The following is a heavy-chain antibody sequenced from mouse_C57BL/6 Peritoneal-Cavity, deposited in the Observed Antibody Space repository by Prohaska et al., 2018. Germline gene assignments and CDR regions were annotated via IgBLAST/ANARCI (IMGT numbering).Heavy chain of an antibody. CDR1: GIDFSRYW. Sequence: EVKLLQSGGGLVQPGGSLKLSCAASGIDFSRYWLSWVRRAPGKGLEWIGEINPDSSIINYAPSLKDKCIIARDNAKNTLYLQMSKVRSGDTALDYCARHGLAWFAYWGQGTLVTVSA. J-gene: IGHJ3*01. V-gene: IGHV4-1*01. CDR3: ARHGLAWFAY. CDR2: INPDSSII.